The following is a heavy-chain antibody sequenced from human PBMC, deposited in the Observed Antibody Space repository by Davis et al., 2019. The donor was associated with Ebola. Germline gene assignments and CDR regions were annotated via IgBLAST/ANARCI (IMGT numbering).Heavy chain of an antibody. J-gene: IGHJ5*02. D-gene: IGHD2-2*01. CDR1: GGSVVSSY. Sequence: PSETLSLTCSLSGGSVVSSYWSWIRQPPGKGLEWIGYSHFTGTTSYSPSLKNRVTMSVDTSKTQFSLKLSSVTAADTSVYYCARGPRDCGTTSCYVRWFDPWGQGTLVTVSS. CDR2: SHFTGTT. CDR3: ARGPRDCGTTSCYVRWFDP. V-gene: IGHV4-59*02.